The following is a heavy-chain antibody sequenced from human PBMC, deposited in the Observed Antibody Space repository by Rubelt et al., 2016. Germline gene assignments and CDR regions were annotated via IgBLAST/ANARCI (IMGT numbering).Heavy chain of an antibody. J-gene: IGHJ4*02. CDR3: ARYRSSWEPFDD. Sequence: QVQLQESGPGLVKPSGTLSLTCAVSGGSISSSNWWSWVRQPPGKGLEWIGHIFYSGSTNYNPSLKSRVTISVVTSKNQFSRKLSSVTAADTAVYYCARYRSSWEPFDDWGQGTLVTVSS. CDR2: IFYSGST. CDR1: GGSISSSNW. V-gene: IGHV4-4*02. D-gene: IGHD6-13*01.